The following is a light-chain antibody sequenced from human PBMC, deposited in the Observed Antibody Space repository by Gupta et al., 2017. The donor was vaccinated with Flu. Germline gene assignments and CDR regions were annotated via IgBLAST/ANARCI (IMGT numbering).Light chain of an antibody. CDR3: QQEDNLPPS. CDR1: QDISNY. V-gene: IGKV1-33*01. Sequence: DTQMTQSPSSLSASVGDRVTITCQASQDISNYLNWYQQKPGKAPKLLIYDASNLETGVPSRFSGSGSGTDFTFTISSLQPEDIATYYCQQEDNLPPSFGQGTKLEIK. CDR2: DAS. J-gene: IGKJ2*03.